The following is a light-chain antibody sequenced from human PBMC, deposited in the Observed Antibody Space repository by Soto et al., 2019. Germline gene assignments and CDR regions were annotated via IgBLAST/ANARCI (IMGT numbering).Light chain of an antibody. Sequence: QSVLTQPPSASGTPGQRFTISCSGSSSNIGSNTVNCYQQLPGTAPKLLIYSNNQRPSGVPDRFSGSKSGTSASLAISGLQSEDEADYYCAAWDDSLNGLVFGGGTKLTVL. CDR2: SNN. CDR3: AAWDDSLNGLV. CDR1: SSNIGSNT. J-gene: IGLJ2*01. V-gene: IGLV1-44*01.